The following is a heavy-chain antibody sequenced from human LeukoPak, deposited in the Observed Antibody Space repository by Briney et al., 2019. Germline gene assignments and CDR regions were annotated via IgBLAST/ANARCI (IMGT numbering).Heavy chain of an antibody. CDR2: ISGSASDV. CDR1: GFTFSDSY. CDR3: SRDPRNNDY. J-gene: IGHJ4*02. V-gene: IGHV3-11*01. Sequence: GGSLRLSCAASGFTFSDSYMTWIRQAPGKGLELLSYISGSASDVNYIDSVRGRFTISRDNAKNSLYLHMNSLTVEDTAVYYCSRDPRNNDYWGQGTLVSVSS.